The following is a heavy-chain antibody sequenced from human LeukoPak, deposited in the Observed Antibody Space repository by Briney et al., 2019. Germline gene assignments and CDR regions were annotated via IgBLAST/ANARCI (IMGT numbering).Heavy chain of an antibody. CDR3: ARRPRYSSSSRYYYCGMDV. V-gene: IGHV4-59*08. CDR2: IYYSGST. D-gene: IGHD6-6*01. Sequence: SETLSLTCTVSGGSISSYYWSWIRPPPGKGLEWIGYIYYSGSTNYNPSLKSRVTISVDTSKNQFSLKLSSVTAADTAVYYCARRPRYSSSSRYYYCGMDVWGQGTTVTVSS. CDR1: GGSISSYY. J-gene: IGHJ6*02.